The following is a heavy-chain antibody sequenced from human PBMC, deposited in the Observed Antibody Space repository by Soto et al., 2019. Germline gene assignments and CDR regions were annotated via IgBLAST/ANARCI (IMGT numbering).Heavy chain of an antibody. J-gene: IGHJ4*02. Sequence: EVQLVESGGGLVQPGGSLRLSCAASGFIFTNYEMNWVRQGPGKGLEWVSSISSSGTTISYADSVKGRFTISRDNAKNSLYLQMNSLRAEDTALYYCARGRGLFADYWGQGTLVTVS. D-gene: IGHD5-12*01. CDR1: GFIFTNYE. CDR3: ARGRGLFADY. V-gene: IGHV3-48*03. CDR2: ISSSGTTI.